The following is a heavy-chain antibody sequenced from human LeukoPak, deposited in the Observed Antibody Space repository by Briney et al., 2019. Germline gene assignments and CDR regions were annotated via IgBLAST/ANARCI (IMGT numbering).Heavy chain of an antibody. CDR3: AGGYYYDSSGYYGRQDGFDP. J-gene: IGHJ5*02. CDR2: LYTSGST. D-gene: IGHD3-22*01. Sequence: SETLSLTCTVSGGSISSGSYYWSWIRQPAGKGLEWIGRLYTSGSTNYNPSLKSRVTISVDTSKNQFSLKLSSVTAADTAVYYCAGGYYYDSSGYYGRQDGFDPWGQGTLVTVSS. V-gene: IGHV4-61*02. CDR1: GGSISSGSYY.